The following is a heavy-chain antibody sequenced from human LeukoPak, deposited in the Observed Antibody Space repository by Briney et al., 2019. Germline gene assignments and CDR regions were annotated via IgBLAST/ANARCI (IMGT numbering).Heavy chain of an antibody. CDR2: ISYDGSNK. CDR1: GFTFSSYG. J-gene: IGHJ4*02. CDR3: AKVPTSGSYYVIDY. D-gene: IGHD1-26*01. Sequence: PGRSLRLSCAASGFTFSSYGMHWVRQAPGKGLEWVAVISYDGSNKYYADSVKGRFTISRDNSKNTLYLQMNSLRAEDTAVYYCAKVPTSGSYYVIDYWGQGTLVTVSS. V-gene: IGHV3-30*18.